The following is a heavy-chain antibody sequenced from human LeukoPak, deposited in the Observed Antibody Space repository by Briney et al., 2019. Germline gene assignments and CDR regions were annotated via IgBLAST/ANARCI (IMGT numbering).Heavy chain of an antibody. CDR2: IYYSGST. CDR3: ARVGRSEWELLPSLVDY. D-gene: IGHD1-26*01. J-gene: IGHJ4*02. Sequence: SETLSLTCTVSGGSISSSSYYWGWIRQPPGKGLEWIGSIYYSGSTYYNPSLKSRVTISVDTSKNQFSLKLSSVTAADTAVYYCARVGRSEWELLPSLVDYWGQGTLVTVSS. CDR1: GGSISSSSYY. V-gene: IGHV4-39*07.